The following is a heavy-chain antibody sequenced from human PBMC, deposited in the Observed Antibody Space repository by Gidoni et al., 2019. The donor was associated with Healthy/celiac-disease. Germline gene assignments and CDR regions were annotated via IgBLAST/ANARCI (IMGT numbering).Heavy chain of an antibody. CDR3: ASPSNYAKWSWFDP. D-gene: IGHD4-4*01. Sequence: FGTANYAQKFQGRVTITADESTSTAYMELSSLRSEDTAVYYCASPSNYAKWSWFDPWGQGTLVTVSS. V-gene: IGHV1-69*01. J-gene: IGHJ5*02. CDR2: FGTA.